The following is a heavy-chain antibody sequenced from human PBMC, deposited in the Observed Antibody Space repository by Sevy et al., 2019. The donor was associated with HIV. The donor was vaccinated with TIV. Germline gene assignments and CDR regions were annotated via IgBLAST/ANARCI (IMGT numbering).Heavy chain of an antibody. V-gene: IGHV4-61*01. CDR3: ARDRRGYSYGYTSYYYYGMDV. J-gene: IGHJ6*02. CDR2: IYYSGST. Sequence: SETLSLTCTVSGGSVSSGSYYWSWIRQPPGKGLEWIGYIYYSGSTNYNPSLKSRVTISVDTSKNQFSLKLSSVTAADTAVYYCARDRRGYSYGYTSYYYYGMDVWGQGTTLTVSS. CDR1: GGSVSSGSYY. D-gene: IGHD5-18*01.